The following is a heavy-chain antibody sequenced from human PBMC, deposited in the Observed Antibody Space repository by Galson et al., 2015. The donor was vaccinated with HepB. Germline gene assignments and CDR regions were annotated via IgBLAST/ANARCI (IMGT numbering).Heavy chain of an antibody. D-gene: IGHD3-22*01. J-gene: IGHJ5*02. V-gene: IGHV3-66*01. CDR1: GFTVSSNY. CDR3: AREVYDSSGPDWLDP. Sequence: SLRLSCAASGFTVSSNYMSWVRQAPGKGLEWVSVIYSGGGTYYADSVKGRFTISRDNSKNTLYLQMNSLRAEDTAVYYCAREVYDSSGPDWLDPWGQGTLVTVSS. CDR2: IYSGGGT.